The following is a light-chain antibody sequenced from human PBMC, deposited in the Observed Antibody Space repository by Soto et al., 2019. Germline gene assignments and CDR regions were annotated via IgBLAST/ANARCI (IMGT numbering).Light chain of an antibody. CDR1: QSISSN. CDR2: DVS. J-gene: IGKJ1*01. Sequence: EIVMTQSPATLSVSPGERASLSCRASQSISSNLAWYQQKPGQAPRLLIYDVSTRATGIPARFSGSGSGTEFTLTISSLQSEDFAVYYCQQYSNWPETFGQGTKV. V-gene: IGKV3-15*01. CDR3: QQYSNWPET.